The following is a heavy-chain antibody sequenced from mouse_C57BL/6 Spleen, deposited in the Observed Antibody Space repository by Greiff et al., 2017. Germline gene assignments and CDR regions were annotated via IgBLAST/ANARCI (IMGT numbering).Heavy chain of an antibody. CDR3: ARRGGRAMDY. CDR1: GYTFTSYW. V-gene: IGHV1-69*01. CDR2: IDPSDSYT. J-gene: IGHJ4*01. Sequence: VQLQQPGAELVMPGASVKLSCKASGYTFTSYWMHWVKQRPGQGLEWIGEIDPSDSYTNYNQKFKGKSTWTVDKSSSTAYMQLSSLTSEDSAVYYCARRGGRAMDYWGQGTSVTVSS.